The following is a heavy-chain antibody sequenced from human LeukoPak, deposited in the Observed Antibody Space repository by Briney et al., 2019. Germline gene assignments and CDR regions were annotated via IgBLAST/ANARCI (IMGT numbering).Heavy chain of an antibody. CDR1: GYSFTTYW. CDR2: IYPDDSDT. Sequence: ESLKISCTASGYSFTTYWIGWVRQMPGKGLEWMGVIYPDDSDTRYSPSFQGQVTFSADKSITAAYLQWSSLKASDTAIYYCATSSSSWYHPLDYWGQGTLVTVSS. J-gene: IGHJ4*02. CDR3: ATSSSSWYHPLDY. D-gene: IGHD6-13*01. V-gene: IGHV5-51*01.